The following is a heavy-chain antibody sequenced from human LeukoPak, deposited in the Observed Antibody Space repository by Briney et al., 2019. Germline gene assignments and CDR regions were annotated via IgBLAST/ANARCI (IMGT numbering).Heavy chain of an antibody. Sequence: GGSLRLSCAASGFTFSGYEMNWVRQATGKGLEWISYICGRGKTIYYADSVKGRFTISRDNAKNSLYLQMNSLRAEDTAVYYCARDLVGIAVAGTWFDPWGQGTLVTVSS. CDR1: GFTFSGYE. J-gene: IGHJ5*02. V-gene: IGHV3-48*03. CDR3: ARDLVGIAVAGTWFDP. D-gene: IGHD6-19*01. CDR2: ICGRGKTI.